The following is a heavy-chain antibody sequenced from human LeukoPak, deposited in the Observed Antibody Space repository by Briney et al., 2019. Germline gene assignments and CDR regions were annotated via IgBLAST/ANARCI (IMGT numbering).Heavy chain of an antibody. J-gene: IGHJ4*02. CDR3: ARAPGYYDFWSGYYSPFDY. D-gene: IGHD3-3*01. V-gene: IGHV1-8*01. CDR2: MNPNSGNP. CDR1: GYTFTSYD. Sequence: ASVKVSCKASGYTFTSYDINWVRQASGQGLEWMGRMNPNSGNPGYAQKFQGRVTMTRNTSISTAYMELSSLRSEDTAVYYCARAPGYYDFWSGYYSPFDYWGQGTLVAVSS.